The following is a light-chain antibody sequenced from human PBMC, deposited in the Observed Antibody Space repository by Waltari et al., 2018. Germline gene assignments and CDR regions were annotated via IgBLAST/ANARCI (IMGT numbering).Light chain of an antibody. CDR1: NIGDVS. J-gene: IGLJ2*01. V-gene: IGLV3-21*03. Sequence: SFVLSQAPSVSVAPGKTATIVCEGNNIGDVSVNWYQQHPGQAPVLVVYEDDRRPSGIPERFYGSNSGNTAALTSSWVEAGDEADYYCQVWTNTDDHPVFGGGTKLTVL. CDR3: QVWTNTDDHPV. CDR2: EDD.